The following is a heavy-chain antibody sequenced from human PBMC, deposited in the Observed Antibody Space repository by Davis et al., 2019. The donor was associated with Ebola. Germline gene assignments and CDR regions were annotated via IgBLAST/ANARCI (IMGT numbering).Heavy chain of an antibody. CDR1: GFTSPPYG. V-gene: IGHV3-30*18. CDR3: AKGGDMDV. J-gene: IGHJ6*02. CDR2: ITPSGNNK. Sequence: GGSLRLSCVASGFTSPPYGMHWVRQAPGKGLEWVAIITPSGNNKYYADSVKGRFTVSRDDPKNTLYLQLNSLRIEDTAVYYCAKGGDMDVWGQGTTVTVSS. D-gene: IGHD3-16*01.